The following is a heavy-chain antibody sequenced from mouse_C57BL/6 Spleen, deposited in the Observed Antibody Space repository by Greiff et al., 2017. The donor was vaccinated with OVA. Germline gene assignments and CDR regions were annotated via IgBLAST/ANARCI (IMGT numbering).Heavy chain of an antibody. Sequence: QVQLKESGPGLVQPSQSLSITCTVSGFSLTSYGVHWVRQSPGKGLEWLGVIWSGGSTDYNAAFISRLSISKDNSKSQVFFKMNSLQADDTAIYYCARRITTVVADWYFDVWGTGTTVTVSS. CDR1: GFSLTSYG. CDR2: IWSGGST. J-gene: IGHJ1*03. V-gene: IGHV2-2*01. CDR3: ARRITTVVADWYFDV. D-gene: IGHD1-1*01.